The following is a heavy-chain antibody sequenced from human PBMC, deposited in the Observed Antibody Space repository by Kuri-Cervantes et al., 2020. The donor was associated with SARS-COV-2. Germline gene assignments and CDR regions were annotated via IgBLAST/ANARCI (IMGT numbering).Heavy chain of an antibody. Sequence: SETLSLTCTVSGGSISSDSYYCSWVRQPAGRGLEWIGRFYTSGSTNYNPSLKSRVTISVDTSKNQFSLKLSSVTAADTAVYYCARVEHRGYDFWSGYYNYYYYGMDVWGQGTTVTVSS. D-gene: IGHD3-3*01. CDR3: ARVEHRGYDFWSGYYNYYYYGMDV. CDR1: GGSISSDSYY. V-gene: IGHV4-61*02. CDR2: FYTSGST. J-gene: IGHJ6*02.